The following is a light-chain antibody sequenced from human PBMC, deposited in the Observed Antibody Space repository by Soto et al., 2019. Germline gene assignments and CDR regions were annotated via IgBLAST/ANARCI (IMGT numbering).Light chain of an antibody. V-gene: IGKV3-20*01. Sequence: EIVLTQSPGTLSLSPGERATLSCRASQSVSSSYLAWYQQKPGQAPRLLIYGASSRDTGIPDRFSGSGSGTDFTLTISRLEPEDFAVYYCQQYGSSPLTFGGGNKVESK. CDR1: QSVSSSY. CDR2: GAS. CDR3: QQYGSSPLT. J-gene: IGKJ4*01.